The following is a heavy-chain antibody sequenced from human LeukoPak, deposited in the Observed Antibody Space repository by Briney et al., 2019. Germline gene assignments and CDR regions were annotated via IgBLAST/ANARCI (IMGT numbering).Heavy chain of an antibody. CDR3: AKDWPRGGVFDL. D-gene: IGHD3-10*01. J-gene: IGHJ3*01. Sequence: GGSLRLSCAASGFTFSNYGFHWVRQAPGKGLEWVAFIRYDGSNKYNGDSVKGRFTISRDNSKNTLYLQMSSLRAEDTAVYYCAKDWPRGGVFDLWGQGTMVTVSS. CDR2: IRYDGSNK. CDR1: GFTFSNYG. V-gene: IGHV3-30*02.